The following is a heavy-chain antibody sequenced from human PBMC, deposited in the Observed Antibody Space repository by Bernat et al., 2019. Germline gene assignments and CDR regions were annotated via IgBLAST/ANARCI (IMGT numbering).Heavy chain of an antibody. Sequence: QVQLQESGPGLVKPSQTLSLTCTVSGGSISSGDYYWSWIRQLPGNGLECIGYIDYSGSTYYNPSLKSRVTISVDTTKNQFSLRLSSMTAADTAVYYCARGRDSSGYYSAVDYWGQGTLVTVSS. CDR2: IDYSGST. CDR1: GGSISSGDYY. V-gene: IGHV4-30-4*01. J-gene: IGHJ4*02. D-gene: IGHD3-22*01. CDR3: ARGRDSSGYYSAVDY.